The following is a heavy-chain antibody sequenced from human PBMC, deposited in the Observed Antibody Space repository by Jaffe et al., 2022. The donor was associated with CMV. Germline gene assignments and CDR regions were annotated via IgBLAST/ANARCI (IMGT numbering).Heavy chain of an antibody. CDR2: VYYTGST. Sequence: QVQLQESGPGLVKSSETLSLTCSVSGAFISNYYWGWIRQPPGEGLEWIGYVYYTGSTDYNPSLKSRVTISVDTSKKQFSLKLSSVTAADTAVYYCARVSPGSGWQMGYYYYYMDVWGSGTTVTVS. CDR1: GAFISNYY. CDR3: ARVSPGSGWQMGYYYYYMDV. V-gene: IGHV4-59*01. D-gene: IGHD6-19*01. J-gene: IGHJ6*03.